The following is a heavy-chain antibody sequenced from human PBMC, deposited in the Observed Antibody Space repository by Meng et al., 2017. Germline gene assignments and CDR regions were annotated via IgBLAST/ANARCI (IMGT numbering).Heavy chain of an antibody. CDR3: ARGVLLFYGSMSQYYYGMDV. Sequence: SETLSLTCTVSGGSVGSGSYYWSWIRQPPGKGLEWIGYIYYSGSTNYNPSLKSRVTISVDTSKNQFSLKLSSVTAADTAVYYCARGVLLFYGSMSQYYYGMDVWGQGTTVTVSS. CDR2: IYYSGST. J-gene: IGHJ6*02. V-gene: IGHV4-61*01. CDR1: GGSVGSGSYY. D-gene: IGHD4-23*01.